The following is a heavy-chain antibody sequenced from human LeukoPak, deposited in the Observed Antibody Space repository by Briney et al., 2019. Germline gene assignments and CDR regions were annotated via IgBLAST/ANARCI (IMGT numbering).Heavy chain of an antibody. Sequence: ASVKVSCKVSGYTLTELSMHWVRQAPGKGLEWMGGFDPEDGETIYAQKFQGRVTMTTDTSTSTAYMELRSLRSDDTAVYYCARDLYRDSLPVSWFDPWGQGTLVTVSS. CDR1: GYTLTELS. V-gene: IGHV1-24*01. J-gene: IGHJ5*02. CDR3: ARDLYRDSLPVSWFDP. CDR2: FDPEDGET. D-gene: IGHD4-11*01.